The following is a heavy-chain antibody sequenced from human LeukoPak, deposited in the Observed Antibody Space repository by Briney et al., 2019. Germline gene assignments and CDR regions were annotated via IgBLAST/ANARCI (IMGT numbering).Heavy chain of an antibody. CDR3: ARDGIAADDKLDY. CDR1: GFTFSDYY. CDR2: ISSSSSTI. Sequence: PGGSLRLSCAASGFTFSDYYMSWIRQAPGKGLEWVSYISSSSSTIYYADSVKGRFTISRDNAKNSLYLQMNSLRAEDTAVYYCARDGIAADDKLDYWGQGTLVTVSS. V-gene: IGHV3-11*04. J-gene: IGHJ4*02. D-gene: IGHD6-13*01.